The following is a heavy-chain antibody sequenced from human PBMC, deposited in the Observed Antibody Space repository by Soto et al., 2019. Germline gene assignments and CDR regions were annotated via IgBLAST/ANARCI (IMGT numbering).Heavy chain of an antibody. CDR1: GGSISSGGYS. CDR3: ARDTIYYDFWSGYYIHYGMDV. V-gene: IGHV4-30-2*01. CDR2: IYHSGST. Sequence: SETLSLTCAVSGGSISSGGYSWSWIRQPPGKGLEWIGYIYHSGSTYYNPSLKSRVTISVDRSKNQFSLKLSSVTAADTAVYYCARDTIYYDFWSGYYIHYGMDVWGQGTTVTVSS. D-gene: IGHD3-3*01. J-gene: IGHJ6*02.